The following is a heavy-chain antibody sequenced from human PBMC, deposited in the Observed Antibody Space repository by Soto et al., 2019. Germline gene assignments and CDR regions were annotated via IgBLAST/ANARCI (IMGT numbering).Heavy chain of an antibody. J-gene: IGHJ6*02. D-gene: IGHD3-10*01. CDR1: GFTFSSYN. V-gene: IGHV3-48*02. CDR3: ASQFADYYYYAMDV. Sequence: GGSLRLSCAASGFTFSSYNMNWVRQAPGKGLEWVSYISSRSNTIYYADSVKGRFTISRDNAKNSLYLQMTSLRDEDTAVYYCASQFADYYYYAMDVWGQGTTVTVSS. CDR2: ISSRSNTI.